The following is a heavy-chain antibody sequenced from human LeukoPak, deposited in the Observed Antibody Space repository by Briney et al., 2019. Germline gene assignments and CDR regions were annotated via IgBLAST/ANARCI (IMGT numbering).Heavy chain of an antibody. Sequence: GGSLRLSCAASGFTFSSYAMHWVRQAPGKGLEWVAVISYDGSNKYYADSVKGRFTISRDNSTNTLYLQINSLRAEDTAVYYCARDQTPTMTGDAFDIWGQGTMVTVSS. J-gene: IGHJ3*02. CDR2: ISYDGSNK. CDR3: ARDQTPTMTGDAFDI. V-gene: IGHV3-30-3*01. D-gene: IGHD3-22*01. CDR1: GFTFSSYA.